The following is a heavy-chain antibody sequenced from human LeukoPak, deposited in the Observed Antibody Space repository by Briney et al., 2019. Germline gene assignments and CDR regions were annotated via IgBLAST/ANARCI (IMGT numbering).Heavy chain of an antibody. J-gene: IGHJ3*02. CDR3: ARPSYDSSGYPALDAFDI. Sequence: GASGKVSCKASGGTFSSYAIIWVRQAPGQGLEWMGGIIPIFSTANYAQKFQGRVTITADKSTSTAYMELSSLRSEDTAVYYCARPSYDSSGYPALDAFDIWGQGTMVTVSS. V-gene: IGHV1-69*06. CDR1: GGTFSSYA. CDR2: IIPIFSTA. D-gene: IGHD3-22*01.